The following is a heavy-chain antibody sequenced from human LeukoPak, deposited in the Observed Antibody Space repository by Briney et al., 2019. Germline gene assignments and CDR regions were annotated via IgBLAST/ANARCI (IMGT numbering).Heavy chain of an antibody. D-gene: IGHD2-15*01. CDR1: GFTFSSYG. V-gene: IGHV3-33*01. CDR3: ARGVFTGYCSGGSCYVPRGYYYYGMDV. J-gene: IGHJ6*02. CDR2: IWYDGSNK. Sequence: GGSLRLSCAASGFTFSSYGMHWVHQAPGKGLEWVAVIWYDGSNKYYADSVKGRFTISRDNSKNTLYLQMNSLRAEDTDVYYCARGVFTGYCSGGSCYVPRGYYYYGMDVWGQGTTVTVSS.